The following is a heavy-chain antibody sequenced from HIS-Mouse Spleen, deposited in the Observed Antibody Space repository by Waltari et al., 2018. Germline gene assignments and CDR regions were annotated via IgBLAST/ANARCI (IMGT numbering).Heavy chain of an antibody. CDR1: GGSISSSSYY. Sequence: QLQLQESGPGLVKPSETLSLTCTVSGGSISSSSYYWGWVRQPPGKGPEWIGSLYYSGSTYYTPSLKSRVTISVDTSKNQFSLKLSSVTAADTAVYYCAREIPYSSSWYDWYFDLWGRGTLVTVSS. CDR2: LYYSGST. J-gene: IGHJ2*01. CDR3: AREIPYSSSWYDWYFDL. D-gene: IGHD6-13*01. V-gene: IGHV4-39*07.